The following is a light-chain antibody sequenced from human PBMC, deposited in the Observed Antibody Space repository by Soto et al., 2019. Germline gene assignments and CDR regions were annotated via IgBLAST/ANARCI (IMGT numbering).Light chain of an antibody. CDR2: ANS. CDR1: SSNFGAGYD. V-gene: IGLV1-40*01. Sequence: QSVLTQPPSVSGAPGQRITISCTGSSSNFGAGYDVHWYQQLPGTAPKLLIYANSNRPSGVPDRFSGSQSGTSASLAISGLQSDDEADYYCAAWDDSLKAIFGGGTQLTVL. J-gene: IGLJ7*01. CDR3: AAWDDSLKAI.